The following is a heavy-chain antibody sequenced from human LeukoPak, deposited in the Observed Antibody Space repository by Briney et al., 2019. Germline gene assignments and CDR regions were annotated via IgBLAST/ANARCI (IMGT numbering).Heavy chain of an antibody. CDR3: AKETSNY. CDR1: GFTFGAYA. V-gene: IGHV3-23*01. J-gene: IGHJ4*02. CDR2: IHGSGGTT. Sequence: GGSLRLSCAASGFTFGAYAVTWIRQAPGKGLEWVSSIHGSGGTTYYADSVKGRFTVSRDNSKNTLYLQMNSLRAEDTAVYYCAKETSNYWGQGTLVTVSS.